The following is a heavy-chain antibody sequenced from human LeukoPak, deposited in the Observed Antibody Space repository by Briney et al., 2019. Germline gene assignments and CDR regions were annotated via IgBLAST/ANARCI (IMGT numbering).Heavy chain of an antibody. D-gene: IGHD3-22*01. CDR1: GXXISSGSYF. CDR2: IYYSGTT. CDR3: TRRQYDTTGYYHIDY. V-gene: IGHV4-39*01. Sequence: SETLSLTCSVSGXXISSGSYFWGWIRQPPGKGLEWIANIYYSGTTQYNPSLKSRVTISADTSRNQFSLKLSSVTAADTAMYYCTRRQYDTTGYYHIDYWGQGSLVTVSS. J-gene: IGHJ4*02.